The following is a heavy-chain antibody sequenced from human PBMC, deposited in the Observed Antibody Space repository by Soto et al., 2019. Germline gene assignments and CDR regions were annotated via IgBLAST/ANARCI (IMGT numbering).Heavy chain of an antibody. CDR2: ISGSGGST. V-gene: IGHV3-23*01. J-gene: IGHJ4*02. D-gene: IGHD3-22*01. Sequence: GGSLRLSCAASGFTFSSYAMSWVRQAPGKGLEWVSAISGSGGSTYYADSVRGRFTISRDNSKNTLYLQMNSLRAEDTAVYYCAKAGSITMISSLDYWGQGTLVTVSS. CDR3: AKAGSITMISSLDY. CDR1: GFTFSSYA.